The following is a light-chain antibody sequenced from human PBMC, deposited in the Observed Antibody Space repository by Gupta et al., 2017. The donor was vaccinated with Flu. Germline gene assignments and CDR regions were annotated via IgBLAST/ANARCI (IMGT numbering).Light chain of an antibody. Sequence: EIVLTQSPATLSLSPGEGATLSCRASQSVSSYLAWYQQKPGQAPRLLIYDASNRATGIPARFSGSGSGTDFTLTISSLKPEDFAFYYCQQRGNWPYTFGQGTKLEIK. V-gene: IGKV3-11*01. J-gene: IGKJ2*01. CDR2: DAS. CDR1: QSVSSY. CDR3: QQRGNWPYT.